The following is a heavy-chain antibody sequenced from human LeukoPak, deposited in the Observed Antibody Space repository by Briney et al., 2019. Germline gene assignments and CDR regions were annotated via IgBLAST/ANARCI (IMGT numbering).Heavy chain of an antibody. CDR1: GGSISSSSYY. J-gene: IGHJ4*02. D-gene: IGHD6-13*01. CDR2: IYYSGST. Sequence: PSETLSLTCTVSGGSISSSSYYWGWIRQPPGKGLEWIGSIYYSGSTYYNPSLTSRVTISVETSKNQFSLKLSSVTAADTAVYYCARLYRYSSSPGPGDYWGQGTLVTVSS. V-gene: IGHV4-39*01. CDR3: ARLYRYSSSPGPGDY.